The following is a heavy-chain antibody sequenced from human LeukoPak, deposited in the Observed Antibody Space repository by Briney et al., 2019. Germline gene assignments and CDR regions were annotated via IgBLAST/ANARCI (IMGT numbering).Heavy chain of an antibody. J-gene: IGHJ3*02. CDR2: IIPIFGTA. CDR3: ASSLGDYGDYTEAFDI. V-gene: IGHV1-69*13. D-gene: IGHD4-17*01. Sequence: SVKVSCKASGGTFSSYAISWVRQAPGQGLEWMGGIIPIFGTANYAQKFQGRVTITADESTSTAYMELSSLRSEATAVYYCASSLGDYGDYTEAFDIWGQGTMVTVSS. CDR1: GGTFSSYA.